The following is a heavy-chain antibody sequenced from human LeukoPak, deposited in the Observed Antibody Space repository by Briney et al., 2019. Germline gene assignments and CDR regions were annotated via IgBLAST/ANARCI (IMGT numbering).Heavy chain of an antibody. CDR2: IYYSGST. Sequence: SETLSLTCTVSGGSISSGGYYWSWIRQHPGKGLEWIGYIYYSGSTYYNPSLKSRVTISVDTSKNQFSLKLSSVTAADTAVYYCARKSITGTTTGHFDCWGQGTLVTVSS. V-gene: IGHV4-31*03. J-gene: IGHJ4*02. CDR3: ARKSITGTTTGHFDC. D-gene: IGHD1-7*01. CDR1: GGSISSGGYY.